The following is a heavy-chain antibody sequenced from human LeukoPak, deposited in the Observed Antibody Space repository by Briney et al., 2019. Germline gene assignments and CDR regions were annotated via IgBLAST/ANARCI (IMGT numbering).Heavy chain of an antibody. CDR1: GFTFSNYW. CDR3: AREILAPGKTHDY. V-gene: IGHV3-74*01. CDR2: INDDGSAT. Sequence: PGGSLRLSCAASGFTFSNYWMHWVRQVPGKGRWWFSRINDDGSATFYADSVKGRFTISRDNAKNTLFLQINSLRAEDTAVYYCAREILAPGKTHDYWGQGTLVTVSS. J-gene: IGHJ4*02.